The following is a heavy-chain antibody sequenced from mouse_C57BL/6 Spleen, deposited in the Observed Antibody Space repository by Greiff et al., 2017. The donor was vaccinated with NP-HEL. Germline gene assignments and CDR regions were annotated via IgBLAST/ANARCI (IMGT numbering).Heavy chain of an antibody. CDR3: ARWRNDGPYFDY. CDR2: IYPGDGDT. Sequence: VQLQQSGPELVKPGASVKISCKASGYAFSSSWMNWVKQRPGKGLEWIGRIYPGDGDTNYNGKFKGKATLTADKSSSTAYMQLSSLTSEDSAVYFCARWRNDGPYFDYWGQGTTLTVSS. V-gene: IGHV1-82*01. J-gene: IGHJ2*01. CDR1: GYAFSSSW. D-gene: IGHD2-3*01.